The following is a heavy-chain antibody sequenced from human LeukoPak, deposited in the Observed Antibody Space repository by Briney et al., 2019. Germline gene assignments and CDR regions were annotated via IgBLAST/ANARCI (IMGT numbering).Heavy chain of an antibody. Sequence: ASVKVSCKASGSAFSSYTITWVRQAPGQGLEWVGGIITNFASTNYVQKFQGRVTISADDSTSTAYMQLRSLTSEDTAFYYCALAFSGYDRGFPEPPDQWGQGTLVTVSS. D-gene: IGHD5-12*01. CDR3: ALAFSGYDRGFPEPPDQ. V-gene: IGHV1-69*13. CDR2: IITNFAST. J-gene: IGHJ4*02. CDR1: GSAFSSYT.